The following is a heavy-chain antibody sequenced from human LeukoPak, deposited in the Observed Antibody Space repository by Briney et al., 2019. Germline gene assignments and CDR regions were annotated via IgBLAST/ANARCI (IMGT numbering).Heavy chain of an antibody. V-gene: IGHV3-21*01. J-gene: IGHJ6*02. Sequence: GGSLRLSCAASGFTFSGFGMNWVRQAPGKGLEWVSSVSRSSSDTYYADSVKGRFTISRDNAKNSLYLQMNSLRAEDTAVYYCVRGGGLDVWGQGATVTVSS. D-gene: IGHD3-16*01. CDR3: VRGGGLDV. CDR2: VSRSSSDT. CDR1: GFTFSGFG.